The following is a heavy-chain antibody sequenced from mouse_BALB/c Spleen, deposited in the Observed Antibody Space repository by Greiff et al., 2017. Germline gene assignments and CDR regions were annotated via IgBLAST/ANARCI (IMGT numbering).Heavy chain of an antibody. J-gene: IGHJ3*01. CDR1: GFTFSSYG. CDR3: ARRDYGSSPAWFAY. CDR2: ISSGGSYT. V-gene: IGHV5-6*01. Sequence: EVQVVESGGDLVKPGGSLKLSCAASGFTFSSYGMSWVRQTPDKRLEWVATISSGGSYTYYPDSVKGRFTISRDNAKNTLYLQMSRLKSEDTAMYYCARRDYGSSPAWFAYWGQGTLVTVSA. D-gene: IGHD1-1*01.